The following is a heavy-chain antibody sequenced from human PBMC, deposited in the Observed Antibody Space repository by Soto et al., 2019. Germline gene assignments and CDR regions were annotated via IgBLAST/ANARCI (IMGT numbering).Heavy chain of an antibody. Sequence: GGSLRLSCAASGFTFNTYTMNWVRQAPGKGLEWVSSISSRSTYIYYADSMKGRFTISRDNARNSLDLQMNSLRAEDSAVYYCARDTTPHMADYPYFYALDVWGQGTTVTVSS. V-gene: IGHV3-21*01. J-gene: IGHJ6*02. CDR3: ARDTTPHMADYPYFYALDV. CDR2: ISSRSTYI. D-gene: IGHD1-1*01. CDR1: GFTFNTYT.